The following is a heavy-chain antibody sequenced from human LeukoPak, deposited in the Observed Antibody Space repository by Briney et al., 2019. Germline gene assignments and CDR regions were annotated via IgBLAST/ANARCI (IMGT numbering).Heavy chain of an antibody. Sequence: SEPLSLTCTVSGGSISSSRYYWGWIRQPPGKGLERIGSIYYSGSTYYNPPLKSRVTISVHTSKNQFSLKLSSVTAADTAVYYCARRYYDFWSGYYDYWGQGTLVTVSS. D-gene: IGHD3-3*01. CDR3: ARRYYDFWSGYYDY. V-gene: IGHV4-39*01. J-gene: IGHJ4*02. CDR1: GGSISSSRYY. CDR2: IYYSGST.